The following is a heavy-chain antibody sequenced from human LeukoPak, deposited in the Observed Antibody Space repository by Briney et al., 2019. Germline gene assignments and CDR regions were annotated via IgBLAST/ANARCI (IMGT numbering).Heavy chain of an antibody. J-gene: IGHJ4*02. Sequence: GGSLRLSCAASGFTFSSYAMNWVRQAPGKGLEWVSAISGSGGGTYYEASVKGRFTISRDNSKNTLYLKMNSLSAEAPAVYYCAKDASSDMVSMYHYWGQETLVSVPT. CDR2: ISGSGGGT. D-gene: IGHD5-18*01. V-gene: IGHV3-23*01. CDR1: GFTFSSYA. CDR3: AKDASSDMVSMYHY.